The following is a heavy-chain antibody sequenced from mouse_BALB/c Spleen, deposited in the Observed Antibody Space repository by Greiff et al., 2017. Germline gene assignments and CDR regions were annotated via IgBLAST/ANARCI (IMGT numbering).Heavy chain of an antibody. CDR2: IWGGGST. V-gene: IGHV2-6-5*01. CDR3: AKHRYYGSSYGMDD. CDR1: GFSLTDYG. J-gene: IGHJ4*01. Sequence: VKLMESGPGLVAPSQSLSITCTVSGFSLTDYGVSWIRQPPGKGLEWLGVIWGGGSTYYNSALKSRLSTSKDISKSQVFLKMNSLQTDDTARYYGAKHRYYGSSYGMDDWGQGTSVTVSS. D-gene: IGHD1-1*01.